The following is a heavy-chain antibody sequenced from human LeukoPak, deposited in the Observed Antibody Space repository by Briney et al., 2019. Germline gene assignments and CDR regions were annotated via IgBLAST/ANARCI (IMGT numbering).Heavy chain of an antibody. CDR1: GSTLSSFG. Sequence: GGSLRLSCAVSGSTLSSFGMSWVRPAPGKGLEWVSAISGSSGRTYYADAVEGRLSVSRDISKNTVSMQMNRLRADDTAMYHCAKDGCYDIWTGYPDYWGEGALVTVFS. J-gene: IGHJ4*02. D-gene: IGHD3-9*01. V-gene: IGHV3-23*01. CDR3: AKDGCYDIWTGYPDY. CDR2: ISGSSGRT.